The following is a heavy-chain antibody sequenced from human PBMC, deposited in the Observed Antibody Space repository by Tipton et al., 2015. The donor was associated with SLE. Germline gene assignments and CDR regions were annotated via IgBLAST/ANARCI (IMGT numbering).Heavy chain of an antibody. CDR3: AGGPLLEWSDRWYFDL. Sequence: TLSLTCTVSGGSISSGSYSWSWIRQPAGKGLEWIGRIYTSGSTNYNPSLKSRVTISVDTSKNQFSLRLSSVTAADTAVYYCAGGPLLEWSDRWYFDLWGRGTLVTVSS. J-gene: IGHJ2*01. V-gene: IGHV4-61*02. CDR2: IYTSGST. CDR1: GGSISSGSYS. D-gene: IGHD3-3*01.